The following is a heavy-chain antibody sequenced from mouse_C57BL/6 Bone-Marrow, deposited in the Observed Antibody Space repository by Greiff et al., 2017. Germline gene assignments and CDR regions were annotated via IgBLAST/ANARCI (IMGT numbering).Heavy chain of an antibody. CDR3: ARWGYDGYYDYAMDY. CDR1: GYTFTSYG. V-gene: IGHV1-81*01. D-gene: IGHD2-3*01. Sequence: QVHVKQSGAELARPGASVKLSCKASGYTFTSYGISWVKQRTGQGLEWIGEIYPRSGNTYYNEKFKGKATLTADKSSSTAYMELRSLTSEDSAVDFCARWGYDGYYDYAMDYWGQGTSVTVSS. CDR2: IYPRSGNT. J-gene: IGHJ4*01.